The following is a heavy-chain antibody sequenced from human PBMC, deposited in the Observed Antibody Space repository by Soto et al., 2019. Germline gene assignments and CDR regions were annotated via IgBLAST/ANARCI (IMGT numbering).Heavy chain of an antibody. Sequence: SETLSLTCTVSGGSISSSTYYWGWIRQPPGKGLEWIGSIYYSGSTNYNPSRKSRVTISVDTYKNQFSPKLGSVTAADTAVYYWARHSAKSRMIENDYWGQGTLVTAPQ. CDR3: ARHSAKSRMIENDY. D-gene: IGHD3-22*01. CDR2: IYYSGST. J-gene: IGHJ4*02. CDR1: GGSISSSTYY. V-gene: IGHV4-39*01.